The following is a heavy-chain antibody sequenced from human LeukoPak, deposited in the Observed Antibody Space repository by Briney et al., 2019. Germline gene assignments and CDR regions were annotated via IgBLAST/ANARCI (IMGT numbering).Heavy chain of an antibody. J-gene: IGHJ4*02. CDR1: GYTFTGYY. V-gene: IGHV1-2*02. CDR3: ARTWFGELLVVDY. CDR2: INPNSGGT. D-gene: IGHD3-10*01. Sequence: ASVKVSCKASGYTFTGYYMHWVRQAPGQGLEWMGWINPNSGGTNYAQKFQGRVTMTRDTSNSTAYMELSRLRSDDTAVYYCARTWFGELLVVDYWGQGTLVTVSS.